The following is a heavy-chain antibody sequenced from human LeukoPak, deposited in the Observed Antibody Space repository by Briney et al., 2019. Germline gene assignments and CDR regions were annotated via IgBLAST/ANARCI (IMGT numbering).Heavy chain of an antibody. J-gene: IGHJ4*02. Sequence: GGSLRLSCAASGFTFSSYAMSWVRQAPGKGLEWVSAISGSGGSTYYADSVKGRFTISRDNSKNTLYLQMNSLRAEDTAVYYRAKTGYYYDSSGYSDYWGQGTLVTVSS. V-gene: IGHV3-23*01. D-gene: IGHD3-22*01. CDR3: AKTGYYYDSSGYSDY. CDR1: GFTFSSYA. CDR2: ISGSGGST.